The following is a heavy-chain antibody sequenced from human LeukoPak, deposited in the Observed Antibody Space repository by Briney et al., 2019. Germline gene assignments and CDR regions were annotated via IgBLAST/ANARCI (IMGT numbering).Heavy chain of an antibody. D-gene: IGHD2-15*01. Sequence: SETLSLTCAVYGGSFSGYYWSWIRQPPGKGLEWIGEINHGGSTNYNPSLKSRVTISVDTSKNQFSLKLSSVTAADTAVYYCARDVGSQGFFDYWGQGTLVTVSS. J-gene: IGHJ4*02. CDR3: ARDVGSQGFFDY. CDR1: GGSFSGYY. V-gene: IGHV4-34*09. CDR2: INHGGST.